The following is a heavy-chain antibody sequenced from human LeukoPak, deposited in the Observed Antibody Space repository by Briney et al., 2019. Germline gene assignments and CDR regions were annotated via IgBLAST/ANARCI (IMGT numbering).Heavy chain of an antibody. Sequence: GGSLRLSCAASGFTFSSYGMHWVRQAPGKGLEWVAVISYDGSNKYYVDSVKGRFTISRDNAKNSLYLQMNSLRAEDTAVYYCARDLAWDAFDIWGQGTMVTVSS. V-gene: IGHV3-30*03. CDR3: ARDLAWDAFDI. CDR2: ISYDGSNK. CDR1: GFTFSSYG. J-gene: IGHJ3*02.